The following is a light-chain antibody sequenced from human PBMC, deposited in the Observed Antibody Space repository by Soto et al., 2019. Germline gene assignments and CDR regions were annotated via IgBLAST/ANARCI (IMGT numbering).Light chain of an antibody. V-gene: IGKV3-11*01. J-gene: IGKJ1*01. CDR1: QSVSSY. CDR3: QQRSNWPWT. CDR2: DAS. Sequence: EIVLTQSPVTLSLSPGERATLSGRASQSVSSYLAWYQQKPGQAPRLLIYDASNRATGIPARFSGSGSGTDFTLTISSLEPEDFAVYYCQQRSNWPWTFGQGTKVDIK.